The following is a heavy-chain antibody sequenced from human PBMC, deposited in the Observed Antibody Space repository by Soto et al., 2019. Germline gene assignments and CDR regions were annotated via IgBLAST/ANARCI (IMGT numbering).Heavy chain of an antibody. D-gene: IGHD4-17*01. V-gene: IGHV4-59*08. CDR3: ARRYGGALDI. Sequence: PSETLSLTCTVSGGSISSYCWSWIRQPPGKGLEWIGYIYYSGSTNYNPSLKSRVTISVDTSNNQFSLRLSSVTAADTAVYYCARRYGGALDISGPGTMVPVSS. CDR1: GGSISSYC. J-gene: IGHJ3*02. CDR2: IYYSGST.